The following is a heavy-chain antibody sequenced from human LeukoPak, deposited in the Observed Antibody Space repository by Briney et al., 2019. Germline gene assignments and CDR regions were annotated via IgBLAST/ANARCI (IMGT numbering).Heavy chain of an antibody. J-gene: IGHJ5*02. CDR3: ARGIAARLDP. CDR2: INHSGST. V-gene: IGHV4-34*01. Sequence: SETLSLTCAVYGGSFSGYYWSWIRQPPGKGLEWIGEINHSGSTNYNPSLKSRVTISVDTSKNQFSLKLSSVTAADTAVYYCARGIAARLDPWGQGTLVTVSS. D-gene: IGHD6-6*01. CDR1: GGSFSGYY.